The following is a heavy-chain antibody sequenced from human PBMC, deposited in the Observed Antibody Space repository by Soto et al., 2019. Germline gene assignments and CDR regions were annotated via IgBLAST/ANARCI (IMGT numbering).Heavy chain of an antibody. CDR1: GFTFDDYG. CDR2: INWNGDST. Sequence: GGSLRLCCAASGFTFDDYGMSWVRQAPGKGLEWVSGINWNGDSTGYADSVKGRFTISRDNAKNSLYLQMNSLRAEDTALYYCARGAIYCSRGSCYPVYWCQATLVTV. V-gene: IGHV3-20*04. CDR3: ARGAIYCSRGSCYPVY. J-gene: IGHJ4*02. D-gene: IGHD2-15*01.